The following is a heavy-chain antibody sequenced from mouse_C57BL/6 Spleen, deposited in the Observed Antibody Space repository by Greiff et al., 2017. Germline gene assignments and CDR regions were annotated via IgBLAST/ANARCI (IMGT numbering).Heavy chain of an antibody. J-gene: IGHJ3*01. Sequence: EVKLVESGPGLVKPSQSLSLTCSVTGYSITSGYYWNWIRQFPGNKLEWMGYISYDGSNNYNPSLKNRISITRDTSKNQFFLKLNSVTTEDTATYYCASYGSSYEGFAYWGQGTLVTVSA. CDR2: ISYDGSN. CDR3: ASYGSSYEGFAY. V-gene: IGHV3-6*01. D-gene: IGHD1-1*01. CDR1: GYSITSGYY.